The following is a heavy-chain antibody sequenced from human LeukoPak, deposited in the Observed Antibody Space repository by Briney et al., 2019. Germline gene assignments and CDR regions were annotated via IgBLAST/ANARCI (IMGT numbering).Heavy chain of an antibody. Sequence: GGSLRLSCAASGFTFSSYSMNWVRQATGKGLEWVSSISSSSSYIYYADSGTGRLTISRDNDKNTLYLQMNSLRAEDTAVYYCARGMIVVVITTGDYYYYMDVWGKGTTVTVSS. V-gene: IGHV3-21*01. J-gene: IGHJ6*03. CDR2: ISSSSSYI. CDR1: GFTFSSYS. D-gene: IGHD3-22*01. CDR3: ARGMIVVVITTGDYYYYMDV.